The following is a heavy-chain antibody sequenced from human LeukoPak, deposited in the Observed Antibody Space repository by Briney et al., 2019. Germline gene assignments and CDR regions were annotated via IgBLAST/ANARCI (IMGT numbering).Heavy chain of an antibody. V-gene: IGHV3-48*04. CDR1: GFTFSTYT. CDR2: ISSGGLTI. J-gene: IGHJ4*02. D-gene: IGHD4/OR15-4a*01. Sequence: GGSLRLSCVASGFTFSTYTFNWVRQAPGKGLEWLSYISSGGLTIFYADSVKGRFTISRDNTKNAIYLDMTNLRAEDTAVYYCARDFDYGNYIDFWGQGTLVAVSS. CDR3: ARDFDYGNYIDF.